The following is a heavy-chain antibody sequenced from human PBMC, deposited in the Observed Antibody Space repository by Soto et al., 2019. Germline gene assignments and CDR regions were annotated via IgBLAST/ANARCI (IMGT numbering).Heavy chain of an antibody. J-gene: IGHJ4*02. Sequence: GESLKISCKGSGYTFANYWIGWVRQMPGKGLEWMGIIYPGDSDTRYSPSFQGQVTISVDKSIGTAYLQWSDPKASDTAMYYCARAPIHGWHQHFDYRGQGTLVTVSS. V-gene: IGHV5-51*01. CDR3: ARAPIHGWHQHFDY. CDR1: GYTFANYW. CDR2: IYPGDSDT. D-gene: IGHD6-19*01.